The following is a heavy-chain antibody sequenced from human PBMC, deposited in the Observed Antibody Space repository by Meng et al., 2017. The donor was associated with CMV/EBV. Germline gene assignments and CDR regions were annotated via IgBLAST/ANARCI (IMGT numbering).Heavy chain of an antibody. CDR1: RGCIICGGYY. V-gene: IGHV4-30-4*08. CDR2: IYCSGST. Sequence: HVQVPGPAQGRVKPPQILTLTCTVSRGCIICGGYYSSWSRQPPGKGLESIRYIYCSGSTYYSPSLKSRVTISVDTSKNQFSLKLSSVTAADTAVYDCARVSITYNYGSGSYYFDYWGQGTLVTVSS. D-gene: IGHD3-10*01. CDR3: ARVSITYNYGSGSYYFDY. J-gene: IGHJ4*02.